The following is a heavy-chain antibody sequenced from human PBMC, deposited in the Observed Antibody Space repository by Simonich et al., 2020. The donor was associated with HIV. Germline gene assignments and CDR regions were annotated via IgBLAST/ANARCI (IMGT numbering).Heavy chain of an antibody. CDR2: INHSGST. CDR3: ATTINYEDAFDI. V-gene: IGHV4-34*01. CDR1: GGSFSGYY. J-gene: IGHJ3*02. Sequence: QVQLQQWGAGLLKPSETLSLTCAVYGGSFSGYYWSWIRQPPGKGLELIGEINHSGSTNYNPSLKSRVTISVDTSKNQFSLKLSSVTAADTAVYYCATTINYEDAFDIWGQGTMVTVSS. D-gene: IGHD4-4*01.